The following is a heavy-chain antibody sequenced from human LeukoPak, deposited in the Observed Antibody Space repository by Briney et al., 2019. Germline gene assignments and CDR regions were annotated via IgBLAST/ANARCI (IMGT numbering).Heavy chain of an antibody. Sequence: SETLSLTCAVYGGPFSGYYWSWIRQPPGKGLEWIGEINHSGSTNYNPSLKSRVTISVDTSKNQFSLKLSSVTAADTAVYYCARGRARPSYYYYYYGMDVWGQGTTVTVSS. CDR3: ARGRARPSYYYYYYGMDV. CDR2: INHSGST. V-gene: IGHV4-34*01. CDR1: GGPFSGYY. D-gene: IGHD6-6*01. J-gene: IGHJ6*02.